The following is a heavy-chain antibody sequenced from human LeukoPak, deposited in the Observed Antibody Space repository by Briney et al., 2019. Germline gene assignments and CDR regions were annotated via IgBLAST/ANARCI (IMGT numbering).Heavy chain of an antibody. J-gene: IGHJ4*02. Sequence: GSLRLSCAASGFIFSSYWMSWVRQAPGKGLEWVANIKPDGSEEYYVDSVKGRFTISRDNSKNTLYLQMNSLRAEDTAVYYCAKDNGYCSGGSCYKSYWGQGTLVTVSS. CDR3: AKDNGYCSGGSCYKSY. CDR2: IKPDGSEE. D-gene: IGHD2-15*01. CDR1: GFIFSSYW. V-gene: IGHV3-7*03.